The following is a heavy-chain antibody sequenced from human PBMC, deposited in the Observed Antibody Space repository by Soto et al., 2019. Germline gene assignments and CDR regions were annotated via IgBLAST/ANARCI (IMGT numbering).Heavy chain of an antibody. CDR3: AHALELRFFA. CDR2: IYWDDDK. J-gene: IGHJ5*02. V-gene: IGHV2-5*02. Sequence: QITLKESGPTLVKPTQTLTLTCTFSGFSLSTSGVGVGWIRQPPGKALEWLALIYWDDDKRYSPSLKSRLTITKDTSKSRVVRTMTNMDPVDTATYYGAHALELRFFAWGQGTLVAVCS. CDR1: GFSLSTSGVG. D-gene: IGHD3-3*01.